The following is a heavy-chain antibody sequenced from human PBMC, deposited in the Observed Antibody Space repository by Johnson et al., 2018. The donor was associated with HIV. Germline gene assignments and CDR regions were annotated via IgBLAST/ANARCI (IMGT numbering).Heavy chain of an antibody. Sequence: VQLVESGGGLVQPGGSLRLSCAASGFTFGNYWMTWVRQAPGKGLEWVANINQYGNEKYFVDSVKGRFTISRDNAKNSLYLQLNSLRNEDTAVYYCARAGQFAAAGGLGAFDIWGQGTMVTVSS. CDR2: INQYGNEK. V-gene: IGHV3-7*04. CDR3: ARAGQFAAAGGLGAFDI. CDR1: GFTFGNYW. D-gene: IGHD3-10*01. J-gene: IGHJ3*02.